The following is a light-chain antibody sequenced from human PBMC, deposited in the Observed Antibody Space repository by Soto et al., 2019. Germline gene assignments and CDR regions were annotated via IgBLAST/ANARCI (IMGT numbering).Light chain of an antibody. V-gene: IGKV1-39*01. Sequence: DIQMTQSPSSLSASVGDRVTITCRASQSISSYLNWYQQKPGKAPKLLIYAASSLQSGVPSRFSGSGSRTDFTLTISSLQPEDFAPYDCQPSYSTRFTFGPGTKVDIK. CDR2: AAS. J-gene: IGKJ3*01. CDR1: QSISSY. CDR3: QPSYSTRFT.